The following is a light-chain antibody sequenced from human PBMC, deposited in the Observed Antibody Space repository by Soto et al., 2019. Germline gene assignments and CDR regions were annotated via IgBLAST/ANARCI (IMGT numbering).Light chain of an antibody. J-gene: IGLJ1*01. CDR2: DVT. Sequence: QSALTQPASVSGSPGQSITISCTGSNSDVGTYDYVSWYQQHPGKAPKLIIYDVTSRPSGVSNRFSGSNSGNTASLTISGLQAEDEADYYCLSYINYNTYVFGTGTKLTVL. V-gene: IGLV2-14*03. CDR3: LSYINYNTYV. CDR1: NSDVGTYDY.